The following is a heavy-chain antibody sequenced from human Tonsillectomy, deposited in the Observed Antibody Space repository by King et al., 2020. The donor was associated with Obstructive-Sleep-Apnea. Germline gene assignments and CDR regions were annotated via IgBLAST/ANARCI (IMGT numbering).Heavy chain of an antibody. CDR2: IVVGSGNT. D-gene: IGHD3-10*01. V-gene: IGHV1-58*01. J-gene: IGHJ2*01. CDR3: AARRAPMVLANWYFDL. CDR1: GFTFTTSA. Sequence: QLVQSGPEVKKPGTSVKVSCKASGFTFTTSAVQWVRQARGQRLEWMGWIVVGSGNTNYAQKFQERVTITRDMSTSTAYLELSSLRSEDTAVYYCAARRAPMVLANWYFDLWGRGTLITVSS.